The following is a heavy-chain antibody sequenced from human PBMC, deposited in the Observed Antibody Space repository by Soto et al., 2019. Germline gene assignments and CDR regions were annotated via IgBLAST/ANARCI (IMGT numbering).Heavy chain of an antibody. CDR3: AKDRNYGDYQFTFDY. Sequence: GGSLRLSCAASGFTFSSYGMHWVRQAPGKGLEWVAAISYDGSNKYYADSVKGRFTISRDNSKNTLYLQMNSLRAEDTAVYYCAKDRNYGDYQFTFDYWGQGTLVTVSS. CDR1: GFTFSSYG. J-gene: IGHJ4*02. D-gene: IGHD4-17*01. V-gene: IGHV3-30*18. CDR2: ISYDGSNK.